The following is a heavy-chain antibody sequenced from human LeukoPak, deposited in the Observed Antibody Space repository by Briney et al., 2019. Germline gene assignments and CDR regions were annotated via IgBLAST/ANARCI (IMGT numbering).Heavy chain of an antibody. CDR3: ARVLITGTTRWFDP. CDR2: INPNSGGT. D-gene: IGHD1-20*01. CDR1: GYTFTSHH. Sequence: ASVKVSCKASGYTFTSHHINWVRQAPGQGLEWMGWINPNSGGTNYAQKFQGRVTMTRDTSISTAYMELSRLRSDDTAVYYCARVLITGTTRWFDPWGQGTLVTVSS. V-gene: IGHV1-2*02. J-gene: IGHJ5*02.